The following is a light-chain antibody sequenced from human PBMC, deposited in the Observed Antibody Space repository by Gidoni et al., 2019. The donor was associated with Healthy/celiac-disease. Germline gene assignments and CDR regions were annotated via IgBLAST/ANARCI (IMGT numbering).Light chain of an antibody. Sequence: DIVMTQSPLSLPVTPGEPASISCRSSQSLLHSNGYYYVDWYLQKPGQSPQLLIYLGSNRASGVPDRFSGSGSGTDCTLTISRVEAEDVGVYYCMQALQTPTFGQGTKVEIK. V-gene: IGKV2-28*01. J-gene: IGKJ1*01. CDR1: QSLLHSNGYYY. CDR2: LGS. CDR3: MQALQTPT.